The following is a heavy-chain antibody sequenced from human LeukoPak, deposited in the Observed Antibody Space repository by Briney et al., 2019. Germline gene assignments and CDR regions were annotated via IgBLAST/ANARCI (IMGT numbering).Heavy chain of an antibody. CDR2: INSDGSSA. CDR3: ARALWSGPVYYGMDV. Sequence: GGSLRLSCAASGITFRSYWMHWVRQAPGKGLVWVSRINSDGSSANYADSVKGRFTISRDNAKNTLYLQMNSLRAEDTAVYYCARALWSGPVYYGMDVWGQGTTVTVSS. D-gene: IGHD3-10*01. CDR1: GITFRSYW. J-gene: IGHJ6*02. V-gene: IGHV3-74*01.